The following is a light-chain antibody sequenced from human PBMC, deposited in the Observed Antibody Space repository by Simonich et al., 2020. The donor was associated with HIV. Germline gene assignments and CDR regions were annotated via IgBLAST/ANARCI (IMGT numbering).Light chain of an antibody. Sequence: EIVMTQSPAPLSVSPGERATLSCRASQSVSNNLSWYQQKPGQAPRFLNHDVSNRATGIPTMFSGSGSGTDFTLTISSLESEDFATYYCQQYYSTPQLTFGGGTKVEIK. CDR3: QQYYSTPQLT. V-gene: IGKV3D-15*01. J-gene: IGKJ4*01. CDR1: QSVSNN. CDR2: DVS.